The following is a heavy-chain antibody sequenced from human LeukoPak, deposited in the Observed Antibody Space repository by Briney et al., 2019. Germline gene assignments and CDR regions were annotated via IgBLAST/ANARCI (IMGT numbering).Heavy chain of an antibody. V-gene: IGHV3-30*04. D-gene: IGHD5-18*01. Sequence: PGRSLRLSCAASGFTFSSYAMHWVRQAPGKGLEWVAVISYDGSNKYYADSVKGRFTISRDNSKNTLYLQMNSLRAEDTAVYYCASKLRGKYSYGYKGAGAFDIWGQGTMVTVSS. CDR3: ASKLRGKYSYGYKGAGAFDI. J-gene: IGHJ3*02. CDR1: GFTFSSYA. CDR2: ISYDGSNK.